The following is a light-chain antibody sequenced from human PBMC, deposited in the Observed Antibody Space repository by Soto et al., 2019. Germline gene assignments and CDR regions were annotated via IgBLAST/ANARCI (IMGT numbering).Light chain of an antibody. V-gene: IGKV3-20*01. CDR1: SSFSSSY. J-gene: IGKJ4*01. CDR2: GKS. Sequence: IVLTQSPGTLSLSSGERAPFFCKASSSFSSSYFVWYQQKPWQPPRPLIYGKSTRAAGISDRFSVSGSGTDFTLTIYRLEPGDSAVYYCQQYGTSALTFGGGTKVEIK. CDR3: QQYGTSALT.